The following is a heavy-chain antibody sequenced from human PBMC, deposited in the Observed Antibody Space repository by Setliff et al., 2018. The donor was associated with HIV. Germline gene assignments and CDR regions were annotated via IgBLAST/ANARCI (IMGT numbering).Heavy chain of an antibody. J-gene: IGHJ4*02. CDR2: VSSIGNT. V-gene: IGHV4-4*08. CDR3: ARLKLSGVIDY. CDR1: GISINGYY. D-gene: IGHD2-8*01. Sequence: SETLSPTCSVPGISINGYYWSWIRQSPRTRLEWIGYVSSIGNTNYNPSLKSRVTISVDTSKKQLSLKLSSVTAADTAVYYCARLKLSGVIDYWGQGTLVTVSS.